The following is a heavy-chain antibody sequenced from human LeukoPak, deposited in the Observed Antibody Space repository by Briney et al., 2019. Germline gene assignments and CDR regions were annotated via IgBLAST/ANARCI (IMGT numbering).Heavy chain of an antibody. CDR3: AKDSGDYGDYFDY. CDR1: GFTFSSYG. Sequence: GGSLRLSCAASGFTFSSYGMSWVRQAPGKGLEWVSAISGSGGSTCYAGSVKGRFTISRDNSKNTLYLQMNSLRAEDTAVYYCAKDSGDYGDYFDYWGQGTLVTVSS. V-gene: IGHV3-23*01. D-gene: IGHD4-17*01. J-gene: IGHJ4*02. CDR2: ISGSGGST.